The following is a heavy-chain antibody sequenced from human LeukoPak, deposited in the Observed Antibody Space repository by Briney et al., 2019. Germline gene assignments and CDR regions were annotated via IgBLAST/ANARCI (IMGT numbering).Heavy chain of an antibody. CDR3: ARAFWSGYPGFDY. CDR2: ISAYNGNT. Sequence: ASVKVSCKASGGTFSSYAISWVRQAPGQGLEWMGWISAYNGNTNYAQKLQGRVTMTTDTSTSTAYMELRSLRSDDTAVYYCARAFWSGYPGFDYWGQGTLITVSS. CDR1: GGTFSSYA. D-gene: IGHD3-3*01. V-gene: IGHV1-18*01. J-gene: IGHJ4*02.